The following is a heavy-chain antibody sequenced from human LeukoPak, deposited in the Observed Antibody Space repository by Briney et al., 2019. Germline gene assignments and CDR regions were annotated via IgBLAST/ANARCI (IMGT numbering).Heavy chain of an antibody. J-gene: IGHJ4*02. CDR2: IYSGGST. V-gene: IGHV3-66*01. D-gene: IGHD3-9*01. Sequence: GGSLRLSCAASEFSVGSNYMTWVRQAPGKGLEWVSLIYSGGSTYYADSVKGRFTISRDNSKNTLYLQMNSLRAEDTAVYYCANSQLRYFDWLPGNWGQGTLVTVSS. CDR3: ANSQLRYFDWLPGN. CDR1: EFSVGSNY.